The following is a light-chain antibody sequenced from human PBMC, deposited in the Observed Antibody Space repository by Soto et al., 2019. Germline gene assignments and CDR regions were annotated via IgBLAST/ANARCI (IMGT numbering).Light chain of an antibody. CDR2: GAS. Sequence: EIVRTQSPATLSVSPVERATLSCRASQSLSSSKLAWYQQRPGQAPRLLIYGASTRATGIPARFSGSGSGTEFTLTITSLPSQDFAVYYCQQYDTWPRTFGQGTKVDIK. CDR3: QQYDTWPRT. CDR1: QSLSSS. J-gene: IGKJ1*01. V-gene: IGKV3-15*01.